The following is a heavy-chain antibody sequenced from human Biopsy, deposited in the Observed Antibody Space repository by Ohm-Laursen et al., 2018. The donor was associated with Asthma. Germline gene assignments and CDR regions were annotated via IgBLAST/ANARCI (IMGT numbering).Heavy chain of an antibody. D-gene: IGHD4-17*01. CDR2: HDHEEGEA. CDR3: ASDFPKDYVRYNFQF. V-gene: IGHV1-24*01. Sequence: ASVKVSCKISGYSLTDLSMHWVRQAPGQGLEWMGGHDHEEGEAVNARRFQGRVTMTEDTSTDTAYMELSSLSSDDTAVYYCASDFPKDYVRYNFQFWGQGTLVTVSS. CDR1: GYSLTDLS. J-gene: IGHJ4*02.